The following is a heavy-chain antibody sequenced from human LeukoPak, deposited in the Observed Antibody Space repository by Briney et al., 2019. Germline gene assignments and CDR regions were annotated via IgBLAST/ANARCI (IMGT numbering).Heavy chain of an antibody. V-gene: IGHV3-21*01. Sequence: PGGSLRLSCAASGFTFSSYSMNWVRQAPGKGLEWVSSISSSSSYIYYADSVKGRFTISRDNAKNSLYLQMNSLRAEDTAVYYCARGVAATMIVVVFDYWGQGTLVTVSS. CDR1: GFTFSSYS. D-gene: IGHD3-22*01. J-gene: IGHJ4*02. CDR3: ARGVAATMIVVVFDY. CDR2: ISSSSSYI.